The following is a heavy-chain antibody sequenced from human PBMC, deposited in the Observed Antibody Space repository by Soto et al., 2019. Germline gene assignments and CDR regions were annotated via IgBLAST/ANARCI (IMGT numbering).Heavy chain of an antibody. CDR3: AKDLSNVLMVYADWGAFDI. Sequence: QVQLVQSGAEVKKPGSSVKVSCKASGGTFSSYAISWVRQAPGQGLEWMGGIIPIFGTANYAQKFQGRVTITADKSTSTAYMELSSLRSEDTAVYYCAKDLSNVLMVYADWGAFDIWGQGTMVTVSS. V-gene: IGHV1-69*06. CDR1: GGTFSSYA. CDR2: IIPIFGTA. D-gene: IGHD2-8*01. J-gene: IGHJ3*02.